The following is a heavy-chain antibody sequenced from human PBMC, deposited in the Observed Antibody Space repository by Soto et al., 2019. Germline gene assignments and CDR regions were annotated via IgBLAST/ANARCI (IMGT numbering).Heavy chain of an antibody. J-gene: IGHJ4*02. Sequence: PGGSLRLSCAASGFTFSSYEMNWVRQAPGKGLEWVSYISSGAGTLYYADSAKGRFTISRDNAKNSLYLQMNSLRAEDTAVYYCARDGYGNAFDYWGQGTLVTVSS. CDR1: GFTFSSYE. V-gene: IGHV3-48*03. CDR3: ARDGYGNAFDY. CDR2: ISSGAGTL. D-gene: IGHD1-1*01.